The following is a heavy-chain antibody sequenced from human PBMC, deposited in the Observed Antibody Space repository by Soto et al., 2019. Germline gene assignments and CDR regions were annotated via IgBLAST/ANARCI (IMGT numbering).Heavy chain of an antibody. CDR2: VSHDGRNT. J-gene: IGHJ4*02. CDR1: GFTFSDYA. CDR3: AKGGRQWLVTSDFNY. Sequence: GGSLRLSCAASGFTFSDYAMHWVRQAPGKGLEWVAVVSHDGRNTHYADSVKGRFTISRGSSKNTVSLEMTSLRAEDTAVYYCAKGGRQWLVTSDFNYWGQGA. D-gene: IGHD6-19*01. V-gene: IGHV3-30*18.